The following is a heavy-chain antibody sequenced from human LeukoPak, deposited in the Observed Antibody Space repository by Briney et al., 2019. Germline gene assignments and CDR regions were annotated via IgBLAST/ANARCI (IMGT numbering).Heavy chain of an antibody. CDR3: ARITMVRGGGNYGMDV. D-gene: IGHD3-10*01. CDR2: IYPGDSDT. Sequence: GESLKISCKGSGYSFTSYWIGWVRQMPGKGLEWMGIIYPGDSDTTYSPSLQGQVTISADRSISTAYLQWSSLKASDTAMYYCARITMVRGGGNYGMDVWGQGTTVTVSS. J-gene: IGHJ6*02. CDR1: GYSFTSYW. V-gene: IGHV5-51*01.